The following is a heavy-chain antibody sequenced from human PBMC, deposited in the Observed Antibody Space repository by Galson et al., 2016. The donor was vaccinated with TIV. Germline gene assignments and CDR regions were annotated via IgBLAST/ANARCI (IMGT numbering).Heavy chain of an antibody. CDR3: ARVASCGGTGYYLDS. D-gene: IGHD3-9*01. CDR1: GFTFDDFD. V-gene: IGHV3-20*04. CDR2: VNWNGLGT. J-gene: IGHJ4*02. Sequence: SLRLSCAASGFTFDDFDMAWVRQGPGRGLEWVSSVNWNGLGTSYADSVKGRFTISRDSAKNSLYLQMDSLGAEDTALYYCARVASCGGTGYYLDSWGQGTLVAVSS.